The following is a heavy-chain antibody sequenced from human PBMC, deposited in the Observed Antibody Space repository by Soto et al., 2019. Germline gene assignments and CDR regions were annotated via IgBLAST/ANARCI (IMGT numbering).Heavy chain of an antibody. Sequence: ASVKVSCKASGYMFTGFYLHWVRQAPGQGLEWMGWINPNNGVTAYAKNFQGRVTMTRDSSISTAYMELSSLRSDDTAVYFCAAAAIPVAGRHPDFWGQGTVVTVSS. CDR2: INPNNGVT. V-gene: IGHV1-2*02. D-gene: IGHD6-19*01. J-gene: IGHJ4*02. CDR1: GYMFTGFY. CDR3: AAAAIPVAGRHPDF.